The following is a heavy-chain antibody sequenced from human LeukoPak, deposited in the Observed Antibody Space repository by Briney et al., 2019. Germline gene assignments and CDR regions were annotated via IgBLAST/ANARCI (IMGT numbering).Heavy chain of an antibody. CDR1: GFTFSSYW. D-gene: IGHD3-22*01. CDR3: ARAPSEIGGYYPEYFRH. CDR2: IKSDGKT. Sequence: GGSLRLSCAASGFTFSSYWMHWVRQAPGKGLVWVSRIKSDGKTNYADSEKGRFTISRDNAKNTVSLQMSSLRAEDTGVYYCARAPSEIGGYYPEYFRHWGQGTLVTVSS. J-gene: IGHJ1*01. V-gene: IGHV3-74*01.